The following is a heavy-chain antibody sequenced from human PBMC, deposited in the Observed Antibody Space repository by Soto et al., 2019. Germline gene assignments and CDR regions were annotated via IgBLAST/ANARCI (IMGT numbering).Heavy chain of an antibody. V-gene: IGHV4-61*08. D-gene: IGHD2-15*01. CDR2: IYYSGST. CDR1: GGSISSGGYY. CDR3: ARAVLSVVSFDP. Sequence: SETLSLTCTVSGGSISSGGYYWSWIRQHPGKGLEWIGYIYYSGSTNYNPSLKSRVTISVDTSKNQFSLKLSSVTAADTAVYYCARAVLSVVSFDPWGQGTLVTV. J-gene: IGHJ5*02.